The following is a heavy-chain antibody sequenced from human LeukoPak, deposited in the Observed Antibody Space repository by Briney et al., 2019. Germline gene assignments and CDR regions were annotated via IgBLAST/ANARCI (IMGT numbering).Heavy chain of an antibody. CDR2: IYYRGST. J-gene: IGHJ4*02. Sequence: SETLSLTCIVSGSSISSSSYYWGWIRQPPGKGLEWIGSIYYRGSTYYNPSLKSRVTISVDTSKNQFSLKLSSVTAADTAVYYCAREPVAATPQAGFDYWGQGTLVTVSS. D-gene: IGHD2-15*01. CDR1: GSSISSSSYY. CDR3: AREPVAATPQAGFDY. V-gene: IGHV4-39*07.